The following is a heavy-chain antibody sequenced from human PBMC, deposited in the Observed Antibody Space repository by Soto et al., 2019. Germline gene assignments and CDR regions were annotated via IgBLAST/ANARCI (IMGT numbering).Heavy chain of an antibody. V-gene: IGHV4-59*01. CDR1: GGSITSYY. D-gene: IGHD3-10*01. CDR3: ARLDTLYYYGSGPTYYGMDV. J-gene: IGHJ6*02. CDR2: ISYSGGS. Sequence: SETLSLTCNVSGGSITSYYWTWIRQPPGKGLELIGHISYSGGSKYNPSFRSRISMSIDTSKSQVSLRLSSVTAADTAVYYCARLDTLYYYGSGPTYYGMDVWGQGTTVTVSS.